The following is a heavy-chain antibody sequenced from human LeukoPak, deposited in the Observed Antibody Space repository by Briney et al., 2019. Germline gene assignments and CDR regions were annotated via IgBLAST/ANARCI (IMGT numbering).Heavy chain of an antibody. Sequence: PGGSLRLSCAASGFTFSSYEMNWVRQAPGKGLEWVSSISSSSSYIYYADSVKGRFTISRDNAKNPLYLQMNSLRAEDTAVYYCARGYCSGGSCYSFGYYYGMDVWGQGTTVTVSS. D-gene: IGHD2-15*01. V-gene: IGHV3-21*01. CDR3: ARGYCSGGSCYSFGYYYGMDV. CDR1: GFTFSSYE. CDR2: ISSSSSYI. J-gene: IGHJ6*02.